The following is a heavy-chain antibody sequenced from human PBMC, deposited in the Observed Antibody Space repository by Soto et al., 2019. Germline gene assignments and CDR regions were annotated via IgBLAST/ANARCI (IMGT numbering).Heavy chain of an antibody. CDR2: TYYRSKWYN. CDR3: ARDWYSSVSVPGFDY. Sequence: SQTLPLTCAISGGSASSNSAAWNWIRQSPSRGLEWLGRTYYRSKWYNDYAVSVKSRITINPDTSKNQFSLQLNSVTPEDTAVYYCARDWYSSVSVPGFDYSGQRTLVTGSS. D-gene: IGHD6-19*01. V-gene: IGHV6-1*01. J-gene: IGHJ4*02. CDR1: GGSASSNSAA.